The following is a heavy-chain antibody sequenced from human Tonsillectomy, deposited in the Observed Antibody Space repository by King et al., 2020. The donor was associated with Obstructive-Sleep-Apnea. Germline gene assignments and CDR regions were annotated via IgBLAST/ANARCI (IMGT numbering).Heavy chain of an antibody. D-gene: IGHD2/OR15-2a*01. CDR3: ASGNSTSPGY. V-gene: IGHV4-4*02. Sequence: QVQLQESGPGLVKPSGTLSLTSAVSGGSISSTNWWSWVRQPPGKVLEWMWEIYHSGSTNYNPSLKNRVTISLDKSENKFSLKFTSMTAADTAVYYCASGNSTSPGYWGQGTLVTVSS. CDR1: GGSISSTNW. CDR2: IYHSGST. J-gene: IGHJ4*02.